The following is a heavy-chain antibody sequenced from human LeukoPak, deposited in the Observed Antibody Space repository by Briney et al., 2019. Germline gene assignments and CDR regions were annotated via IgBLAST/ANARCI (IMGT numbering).Heavy chain of an antibody. J-gene: IGHJ4*02. CDR1: GGSISSYY. CDR2: IYYSGST. Sequence: SETLSLTCTVSGGSISSYYWSWIRQPPGKGLEWIGYIYYSGSTDYNPSLKSRVTISVDTSKSQFSLKLSSVTAADTAVYYCAGGLITMIYYWGQGTLVTVSS. V-gene: IGHV4-59*08. CDR3: AGGLITMIYY. D-gene: IGHD3-22*01.